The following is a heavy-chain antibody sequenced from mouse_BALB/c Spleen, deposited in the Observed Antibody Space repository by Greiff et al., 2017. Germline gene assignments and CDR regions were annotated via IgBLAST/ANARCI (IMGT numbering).Heavy chain of an antibody. Sequence: QVQLQQSGAELARPGASVKLSCKASGYTFTDYYINWVKQRNGQGLEWIGEIYPGSGNTYYNEKFKGKATLTAYKSSSTAYMQLSSMTSEDSAVYFCARGLYGDSYYFDYWGQGTTLTVSS. CDR3: ARGLYGDSYYFDY. CDR1: GYTFTDYY. J-gene: IGHJ2*01. V-gene: IGHV1-77*01. D-gene: IGHD3-1*01. CDR2: IYPGSGNT.